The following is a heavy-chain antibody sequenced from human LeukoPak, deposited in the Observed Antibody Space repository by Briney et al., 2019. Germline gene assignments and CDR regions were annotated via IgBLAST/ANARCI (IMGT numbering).Heavy chain of an antibody. CDR3: ARDRVVRGVGLDY. CDR1: GFTVSSNY. CDR2: IYSGGST. V-gene: IGHV3-53*01. Sequence: PGGSLRLSCAASGFTVSSNYMSWVRQAPGKGLEWVSVIYSGGSTYYADSVKGRFTISRDNSKNTLYLQMNSLRAEDTAVYYCARDRVVRGVGLDYWGQGTLVTVSS. D-gene: IGHD3-10*01. J-gene: IGHJ4*02.